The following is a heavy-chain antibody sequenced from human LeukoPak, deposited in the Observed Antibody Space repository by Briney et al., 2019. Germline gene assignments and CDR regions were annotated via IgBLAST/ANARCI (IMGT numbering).Heavy chain of an antibody. J-gene: IGHJ5*02. CDR1: GYTFTSYD. D-gene: IGHD5-12*01. Sequence: GASLKVSCKASGYTFTSYDINWVRQATGQGLEWMGWMNPNSGNTGYAQKFQGRVTMTRNTSISTAYMELSSLRSEDTAVYYCARVSYSGYDGSWFDPRGQGTLVTVSS. CDR2: MNPNSGNT. CDR3: ARVSYSGYDGSWFDP. V-gene: IGHV1-8*01.